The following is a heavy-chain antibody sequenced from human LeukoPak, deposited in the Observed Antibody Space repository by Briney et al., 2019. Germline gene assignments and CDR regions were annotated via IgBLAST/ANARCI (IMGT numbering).Heavy chain of an antibody. V-gene: IGHV4-59*01. CDR1: GGSISSYY. J-gene: IGHJ4*02. CDR2: IYYSGST. Sequence: SETLSLTCTVSGGSISSYYWSWIRQPPGKGLEWIGYIYYSGSTNYNPSLKSRVTISVDTSKNQFSLKLSSVTAADTAVYYCARDRIVGEFDYWGQGTLVTVSS. D-gene: IGHD2-15*01. CDR3: ARDRIVGEFDY.